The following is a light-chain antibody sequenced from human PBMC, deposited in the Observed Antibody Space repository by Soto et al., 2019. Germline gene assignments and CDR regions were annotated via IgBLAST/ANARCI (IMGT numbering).Light chain of an antibody. CDR3: CSYAGSYTLGV. V-gene: IGLV2-11*01. Sequence: QSALTQPRSVSGSPGQSVTISCTGTSSDVGGYNYVSWYQQHPGKAPKLMIYDVSKRPSGVPDRFSGFKSGNTASLTISGLQAEDEADYYCCSYAGSYTLGVFGGGTKLTVL. CDR1: SSDVGGYNY. J-gene: IGLJ2*01. CDR2: DVS.